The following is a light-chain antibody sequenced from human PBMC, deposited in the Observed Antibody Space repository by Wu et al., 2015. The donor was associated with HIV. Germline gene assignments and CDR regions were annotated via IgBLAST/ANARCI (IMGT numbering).Light chain of an antibody. CDR2: DAS. CDR1: QDIFTY. V-gene: IGKV1-13*02. J-gene: IGKJ5*01. CDR3: QQLNSFPLT. Sequence: IQLTQSPSSLSASIGDRVNITCRASQDIFTYLAWYQQTPGKAPRVLIYDASTLQSGVSSRFSGSGSGADFTLTISGLQREDFAVYFCQQLNSFPLTFGQGSRLEI.